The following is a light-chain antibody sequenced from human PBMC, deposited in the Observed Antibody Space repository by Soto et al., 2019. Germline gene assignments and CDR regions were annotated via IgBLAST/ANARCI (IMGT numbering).Light chain of an antibody. CDR3: QQRSDWPPFP. CDR1: QSVSSH. V-gene: IGKV3-11*01. Sequence: EIVLTQSPATLSLSPGERATLSCRASQSVSSHLAWYQQKPGQAPRLLIYDASNRATGIPARFSGSGSGTDFTLTISSLEPEDFAVYYCQQRSDWPPFPFGGGTKVEIK. CDR2: DAS. J-gene: IGKJ4*01.